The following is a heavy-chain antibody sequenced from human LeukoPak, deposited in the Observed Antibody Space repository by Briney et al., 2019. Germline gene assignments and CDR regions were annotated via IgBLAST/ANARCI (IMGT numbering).Heavy chain of an antibody. Sequence: GESLKISCKASGYTFSTYWIAWVRQMPGKGLEWMGIIYPGDSDTKYNPSSRGQVTISADKSISIAYLQWSSLKASDTAMYYCARSIAAAGTNAFDIWGQGTMVTVSS. CDR3: ARSIAAAGTNAFDI. J-gene: IGHJ3*02. CDR1: GYTFSTYW. D-gene: IGHD6-13*01. V-gene: IGHV5-51*01. CDR2: IYPGDSDT.